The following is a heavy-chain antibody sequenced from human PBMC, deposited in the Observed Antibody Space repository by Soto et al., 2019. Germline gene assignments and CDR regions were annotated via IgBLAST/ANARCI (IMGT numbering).Heavy chain of an antibody. CDR2: INDSGST. Sequence: PSETLSLACAVYGGSVRGSYWSWIRQPPGKGLEWIGEINDSGSTYYNPSLKSRVTISVDTSKNQFSLKLSSVTAADTAVYYCARHRVITMVRGVIMFFGPWGQGTLVTVSS. V-gene: IGHV4-34*09. D-gene: IGHD3-10*01. CDR3: ARHRVITMVRGVIMFFGP. J-gene: IGHJ5*02. CDR1: GGSVRGSY.